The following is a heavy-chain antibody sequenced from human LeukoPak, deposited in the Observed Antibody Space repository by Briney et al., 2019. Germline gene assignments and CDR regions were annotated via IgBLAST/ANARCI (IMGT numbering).Heavy chain of an antibody. V-gene: IGHV4-30-4*01. Sequence: SQTLSLTCTVSGGSISSGDYYWSWIRQPPGKGLEWIGCIYYSGSTYYNPSLKSRVTISVDTSKNQFSLKLSSVTAADTAVYYCARGGFGTSPSFDYWGQGTLVTVSS. CDR2: IYYSGST. J-gene: IGHJ4*02. CDR3: ARGGFGTSPSFDY. D-gene: IGHD2-2*01. CDR1: GGSISSGDYY.